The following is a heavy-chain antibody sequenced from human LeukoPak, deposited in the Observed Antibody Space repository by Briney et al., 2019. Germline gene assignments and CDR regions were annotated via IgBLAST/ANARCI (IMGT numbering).Heavy chain of an antibody. D-gene: IGHD1-1*01. CDR3: AKEDFSDHTTGFGP. J-gene: IGHJ5*02. CDR2: ISGDGGST. Sequence: PGGSLRLSCVASGFTFPSYPMSWLRQAPGKGLEWVSAISGDGGSTYYGGPGRGRFTISRDNSKNTLYLQMNSLRVEDTAVYYCAKEDFSDHTTGFGPWGQGTLVTVSS. V-gene: IGHV3-23*01. CDR1: GFTFPSYP.